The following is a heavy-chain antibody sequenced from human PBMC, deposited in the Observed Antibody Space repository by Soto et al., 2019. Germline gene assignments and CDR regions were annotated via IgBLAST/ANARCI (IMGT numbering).Heavy chain of an antibody. CDR2: IYWNEDK. Sequence: QITLKESGPTLVKPTQTLTLTCTFSGFSLKTGGAGVGWIRQPPEKPLEWLAVIYWNEDKRYNPSLRSRLTNTKATSKNQAVLTITNMDPGDTATYYCAHRGYGDYPRDNWFDPWGQGTLVTVSS. CDR3: AHRGYGDYPRDNWFDP. D-gene: IGHD4-17*01. J-gene: IGHJ5*02. CDR1: GFSLKTGGAG. V-gene: IGHV2-5*01.